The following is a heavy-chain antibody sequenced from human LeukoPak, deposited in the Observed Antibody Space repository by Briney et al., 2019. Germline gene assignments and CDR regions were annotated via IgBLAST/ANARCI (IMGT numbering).Heavy chain of an antibody. V-gene: IGHV4-38-2*01. CDR1: GYCIRNGDY. D-gene: IGHD6-6*01. J-gene: IGHJ4*02. CDR3: ARNSSSGFFDY. CDR2: MYNSVSI. Sequence: PSETLSLTGVVSGYCIRNGDYWGWIRQSPGKGLEWIASMYNSVSIHYNPSLKSRVTILVDTSKNEFSLKMRSVTAADTAVYYCARNSSSGFFDYWGRGTLATVSS.